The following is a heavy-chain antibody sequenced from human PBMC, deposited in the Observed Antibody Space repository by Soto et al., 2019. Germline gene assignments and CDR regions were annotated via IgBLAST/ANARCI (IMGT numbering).Heavy chain of an antibody. CDR3: AKITMIVVVTSHFDY. V-gene: IGHV3-30*18. CDR1: GFTFSSYG. D-gene: IGHD3-22*01. Sequence: GGSLRLSCAASGFTFSSYGMHWVRQAPGKGLEWVSVISYDGSNKYYADSVKGRFTISRDNSKNTLYLQMNSLRAEDTAVYYCAKITMIVVVTSHFDYWGQGTRVTVSS. J-gene: IGHJ4*02. CDR2: ISYDGSNK.